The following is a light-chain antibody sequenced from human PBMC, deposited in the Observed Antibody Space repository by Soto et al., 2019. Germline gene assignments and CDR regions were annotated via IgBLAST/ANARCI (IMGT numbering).Light chain of an antibody. Sequence: QSVLTQPQSVSEAPGQRVNISCTGSSSNIGAVSEAHWYQQVPGPAPKLLIYENNNRPSGVPDRFSGSKSGTSASLAITGLQAEDEAEYYGQYYDSSLSGYVFGTGTKLTVL. CDR3: QYYDSSLSGYV. V-gene: IGLV1-40*01. CDR1: SSNIGAVSE. CDR2: ENN. J-gene: IGLJ1*01.